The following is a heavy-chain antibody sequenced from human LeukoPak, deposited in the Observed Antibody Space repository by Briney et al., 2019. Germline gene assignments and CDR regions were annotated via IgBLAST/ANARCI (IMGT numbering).Heavy chain of an antibody. CDR2: IYYSGST. Sequence: SETLSLTCTVSGGSISSYYWSWLRQPPGKGLEWIGYIYYSGSTNYNPSLKSRVTISVDTSKNQFSLKLSSVTAADTALYYCARVRDILTGLYFDYWGQGTLVTVSS. D-gene: IGHD3-9*01. J-gene: IGHJ4*02. CDR1: GGSISSYY. V-gene: IGHV4-59*01. CDR3: ARVRDILTGLYFDY.